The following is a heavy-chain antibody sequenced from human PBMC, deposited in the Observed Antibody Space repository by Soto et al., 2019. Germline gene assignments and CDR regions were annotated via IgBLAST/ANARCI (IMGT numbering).Heavy chain of an antibody. Sequence: PAKVCCKASGYTFKSYYLYWARHKHGQGLEWMGIINPSGGSTSYAQKFQGRVTMTRDTSTSTVYMELSSLRSEDTAVYYCARVEMATIKGNAFDIWGQGTMVTVSS. D-gene: IGHD5-12*01. CDR2: INPSGGST. J-gene: IGHJ3*02. CDR3: ARVEMATIKGNAFDI. V-gene: IGHV1-46*02. CDR1: GYTFKSYY.